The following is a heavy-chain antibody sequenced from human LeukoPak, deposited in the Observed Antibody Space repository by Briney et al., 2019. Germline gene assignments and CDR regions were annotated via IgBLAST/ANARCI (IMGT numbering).Heavy chain of an antibody. CDR2: IYYSGTT. Sequence: SETLSLTCIVSGDSISSSNYYWDWIRQPPGKGLEWIGKIYYSGTTYYNPSLKSRVTISIDTSKNQMSLNLTSVTAADTAVYYCARGAGGPDYWGPGTLVTVSS. D-gene: IGHD3-16*01. CDR1: GDSISSSNYY. V-gene: IGHV4-39*07. J-gene: IGHJ4*02. CDR3: ARGAGGPDY.